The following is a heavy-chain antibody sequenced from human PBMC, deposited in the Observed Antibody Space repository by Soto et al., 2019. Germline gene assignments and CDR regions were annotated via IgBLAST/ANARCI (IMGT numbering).Heavy chain of an antibody. CDR2: IDYDDDK. V-gene: IGHV2-70*04. J-gene: IGHJ4*02. Sequence: FCWFSHRKKEMRVSWIRQPPGKALEWLARIDYDDDKYYSTSLKTRLTISKDTSKNQVVLTMTNMDPVDTATYYCARMEASGSYTPYFDNSGQPTLLT. CDR3: ARMEASGSYTPYFDN. CDR1: WFSHRKKEMR. D-gene: IGHD1-26*01.